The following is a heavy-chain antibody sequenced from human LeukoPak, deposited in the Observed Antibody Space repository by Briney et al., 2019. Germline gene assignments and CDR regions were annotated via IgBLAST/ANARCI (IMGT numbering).Heavy chain of an antibody. J-gene: IGHJ4*02. D-gene: IGHD6-13*01. CDR3: ASKSRYSSSWPFDY. CDR2: IFTSGTT. Sequence: SETLPLTCTVSGGSISSYYWSWIRQPAGKGLEWIGHIFTSGTTNYNPSLKSRVTMSVDTSKNQFSLELSSVTAADTAVYFCASKSRYSSSWPFDYWGQGTLVTVSS. CDR1: GGSISSYY. V-gene: IGHV4-4*07.